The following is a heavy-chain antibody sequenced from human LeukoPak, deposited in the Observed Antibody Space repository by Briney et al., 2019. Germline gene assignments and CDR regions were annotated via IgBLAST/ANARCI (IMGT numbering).Heavy chain of an antibody. V-gene: IGHV3-23*01. CDR1: GFTFSSYA. J-gene: IGHJ5*02. CDR2: ISGNGDNT. CDR3: VREYTSSLDL. D-gene: IGHD6-6*01. Sequence: GGSLRLSCAASGFTFSSYAMSWVRQAPGKGLEWVSAISGNGDNTYYADSVKGRFTISRDNSKNTLYLQMNSLRPEDTAVYYCVREYTSSLDLWGQGTLVTVSS.